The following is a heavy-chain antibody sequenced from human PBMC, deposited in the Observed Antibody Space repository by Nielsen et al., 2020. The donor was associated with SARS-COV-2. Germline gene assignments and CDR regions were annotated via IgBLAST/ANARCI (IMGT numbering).Heavy chain of an antibody. V-gene: IGHV3-23*01. D-gene: IGHD6-13*01. Sequence: GESLKISCAASGFTFNKGWMSWARQAPGKGLEWVSTFGVPRPNTYYADSVKGRFTISRDNSKNTLYLQMDSLRADDTAVYYCARNEAAPGMETNWYDHWGQGTPVTVSS. CDR3: ARNEAAPGMETNWYDH. CDR2: FGVPRPNT. CDR1: GFTFNKGW. J-gene: IGHJ5*02.